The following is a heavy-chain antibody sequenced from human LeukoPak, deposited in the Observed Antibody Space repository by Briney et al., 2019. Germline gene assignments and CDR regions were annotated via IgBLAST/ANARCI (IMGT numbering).Heavy chain of an antibody. D-gene: IGHD5-24*01. V-gene: IGHV1-69*04. Sequence: SVKVSCKAPGGTFISHSLNWVRQAPGQGLEWMGRIIPILGVENYAQNFQGRATITADKSTSTFYMELSSLRFEDTALYYCARDREMATGGFDYWGQGTLVTVSS. J-gene: IGHJ4*02. CDR2: IIPILGVE. CDR3: ARDREMATGGFDY. CDR1: GGTFISHS.